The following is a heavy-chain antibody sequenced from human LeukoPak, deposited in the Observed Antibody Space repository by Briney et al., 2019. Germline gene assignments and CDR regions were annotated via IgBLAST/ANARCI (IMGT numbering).Heavy chain of an antibody. CDR2: IYPGDSDT. CDR1: GYIFTNYW. V-gene: IGHV5-51*01. CDR3: ARGVYDSSGYFDY. J-gene: IGHJ4*02. D-gene: IGHD3-22*01. Sequence: GESLKISCKASGYIFTNYWIGWVRQMSGKGLEWMGVIYPGDSDTRYGPSFQGQVTISADKSISTAYLQWSSLKASDTAMYYCARGVYDSSGYFDYWGQGTLVTVSS.